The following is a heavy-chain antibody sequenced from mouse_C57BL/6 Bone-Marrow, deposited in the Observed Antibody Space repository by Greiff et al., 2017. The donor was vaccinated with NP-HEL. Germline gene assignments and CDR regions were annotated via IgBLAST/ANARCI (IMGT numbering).Heavy chain of an antibody. CDR1: GYTFTSYG. J-gene: IGHJ1*03. V-gene: IGHV1-81*01. CDR3: AREGERSFWYFDV. CDR2: IYPRSGDT. D-gene: IGHD2-13*01. Sequence: VKLMESGAELARPGASVKLSCKASGYTFTSYGISWVKQRTGQGLEWIGEIYPRSGDTYYNEKFKGKATLTADKSSSTAYMELRSLTSEDSAVYVCAREGERSFWYFDVWGTGTTVTVSS.